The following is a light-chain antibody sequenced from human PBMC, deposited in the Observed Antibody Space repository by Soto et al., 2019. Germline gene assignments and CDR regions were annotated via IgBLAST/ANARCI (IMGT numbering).Light chain of an antibody. Sequence: DIQLTQSPSFLSASEGDRVTITFRASQDIHVFLAWYQHKPGKAPKLLIYKASSLESGVPSRFSGSGSGTEFTLTISSLQPDDFATYYCQQYNSYWTFGQGTKVDI. CDR2: KAS. CDR1: QDIHVF. V-gene: IGKV1-5*03. CDR3: QQYNSYWT. J-gene: IGKJ1*01.